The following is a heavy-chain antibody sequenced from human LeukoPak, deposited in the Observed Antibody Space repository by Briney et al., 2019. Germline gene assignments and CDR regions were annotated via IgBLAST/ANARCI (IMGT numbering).Heavy chain of an antibody. V-gene: IGHV3-7*01. CDR1: GFTFSNYW. CDR3: ARRQWLADY. Sequence: GGSLRLSCAASGFTFSNYWMSWVRQAPGKGLEWVANIKEDGSEKYYVDSVKGRFTISRDNAKNSLYLQMNSLRAEDTAVYYCARRQWLADYWGQGTLVTVSS. D-gene: IGHD6-19*01. CDR2: IKEDGSEK. J-gene: IGHJ4*02.